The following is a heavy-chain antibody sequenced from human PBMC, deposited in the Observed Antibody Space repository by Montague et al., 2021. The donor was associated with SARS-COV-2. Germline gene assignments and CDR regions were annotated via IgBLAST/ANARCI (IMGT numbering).Heavy chain of an antibody. J-gene: IGHJ4*02. Sequence: SLRLSCAASGFTFSSYDMHWARQATGKGLEWVSAIGTAGDTYYPGSVKGRFTISRENAKNSLYLQMNSLRAGDTAVYYCARAPRGHYDSSGYYNPPYYFDYWGQGTLVTVSS. CDR1: GFTFSSYD. CDR3: ARAPRGHYDSSGYYNPPYYFDY. CDR2: IGTAGDT. V-gene: IGHV3-13*01. D-gene: IGHD3-22*01.